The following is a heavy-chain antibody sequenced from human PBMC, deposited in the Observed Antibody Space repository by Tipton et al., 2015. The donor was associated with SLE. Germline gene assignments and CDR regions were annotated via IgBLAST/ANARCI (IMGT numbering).Heavy chain of an antibody. D-gene: IGHD2-15*01. CDR2: ISSSSSYI. CDR3: ARDGVVHGMDV. V-gene: IGHV3-21*03. Sequence: SLRLSCAASGFTFSSYSMTWVRQAPGKGLEWVSSISSSSSYIYYADSVKGRFTISRDNAKNSLYLQMNSLRAEDTAVYYCARDGVVHGMDVWGQGTTVTVSS. CDR1: GFTFSSYS. J-gene: IGHJ6*02.